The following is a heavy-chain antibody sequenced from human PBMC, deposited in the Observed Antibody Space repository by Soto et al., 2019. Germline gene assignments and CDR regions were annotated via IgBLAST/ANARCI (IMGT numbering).Heavy chain of an antibody. CDR3: GWDHDSSGYGLVEELSES. CDR1: GGTFSSYA. CDR2: IIPIFGTA. V-gene: IGHV1-69*13. D-gene: IGHD3-22*01. Sequence: AVKFSCKASGGTFSSYAISWVRQAPGQGLDWIGGIIPIFGTANYAQKFQGRVTITADASTSTAYMELSSLRSEDTAVYYWGWDHDSSGYGLVEELSESWGHGTLDTVSS. J-gene: IGHJ4*03.